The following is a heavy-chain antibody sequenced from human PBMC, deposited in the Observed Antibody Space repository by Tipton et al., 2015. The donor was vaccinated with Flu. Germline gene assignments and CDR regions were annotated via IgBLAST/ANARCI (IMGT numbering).Heavy chain of an antibody. CDR1: GGSISSSSYY. CDR3: ACRGSCYH. V-gene: IGHV4-39*07. D-gene: IGHD1-26*01. J-gene: IGHJ4*02. Sequence: TLSLTCTVSGGSISSSSYYWGWIRQPPGKGLEWIGTIYYSGSTYYNPSLKSRVTMSVDTSKNQFSLKLSSVTAADTAVYYSACRGSCYHWGQGTLVTVSS. CDR2: IYYSGST.